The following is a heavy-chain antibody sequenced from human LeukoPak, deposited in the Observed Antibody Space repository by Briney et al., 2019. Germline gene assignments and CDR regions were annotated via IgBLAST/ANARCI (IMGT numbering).Heavy chain of an antibody. Sequence: PSETLSLTCTVSGGSISSYYWSWIRQPPGKGLEWIGYIYYSGSTNYNPSLKSRVTISVDTSKNQFSLKLSSVTAADTAVYYCARARKNTRGSNRVVEMATTIDYWGQGTLVTVSS. J-gene: IGHJ4*02. V-gene: IGHV4-59*12. CDR3: ARARKNTRGSNRVVEMATTIDY. D-gene: IGHD5-24*01. CDR1: GGSISSYY. CDR2: IYYSGST.